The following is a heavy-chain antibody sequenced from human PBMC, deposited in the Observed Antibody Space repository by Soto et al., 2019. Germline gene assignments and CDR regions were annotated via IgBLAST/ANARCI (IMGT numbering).Heavy chain of an antibody. Sequence: PGGSLRLSCAASGFTFDDYAMHWVRQAPGKGLEWVSGISWNSGSIGYADSVKGRFTISRDNAKNSLYLQMNSLRAEDTALYYCATLLRFDPWGQGTLVTVSS. CDR2: ISWNSGSI. J-gene: IGHJ5*02. V-gene: IGHV3-9*01. CDR3: ATLLRFDP. CDR1: GFTFDDYA.